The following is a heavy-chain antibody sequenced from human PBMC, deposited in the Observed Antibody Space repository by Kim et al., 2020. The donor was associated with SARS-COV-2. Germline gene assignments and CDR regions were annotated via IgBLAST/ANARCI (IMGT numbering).Heavy chain of an antibody. CDR3: AHRLPTVTTSGQRADAFDI. CDR2: IYWDDDK. D-gene: IGHD4-17*01. Sequence: SGPTLVNPTQTLTLTCTFSGFSLSTSGVGVGWIRQPPGKALEWLALIYWDDDKRYSPSLKSRLTITKDTSKNQVVLTMTNMDPVDTATYYCAHRLPTVTTSGQRADAFDIWGQGTMVTVSS. V-gene: IGHV2-5*02. J-gene: IGHJ3*02. CDR1: GFSLSTSGVG.